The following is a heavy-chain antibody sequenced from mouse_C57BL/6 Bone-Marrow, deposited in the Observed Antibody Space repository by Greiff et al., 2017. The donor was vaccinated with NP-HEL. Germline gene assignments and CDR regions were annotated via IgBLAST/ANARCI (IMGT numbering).Heavy chain of an antibody. CDR2: IDPSDSDT. V-gene: IGHV1-52*01. Sequence: QVQLQQPGAELVRPGSSVKLSCKASGYTFTSYWMHWVKQRPIQGLEWIGNIDPSDSDTHYNQKFKDKATLTVDKSSSTAYMQLSSLTSEDSAVYYCARSADYDGQAYWGQGTLVTVSA. CDR3: ARSADYDGQAY. CDR1: GYTFTSYW. D-gene: IGHD2-4*01. J-gene: IGHJ3*01.